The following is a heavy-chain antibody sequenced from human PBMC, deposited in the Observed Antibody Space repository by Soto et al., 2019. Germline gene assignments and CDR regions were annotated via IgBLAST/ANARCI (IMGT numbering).Heavy chain of an antibody. Sequence: EVQLVESGGGLVQPGGSLRLSCVASGLTFSSYCLTWVRQAPGKGLEWVANINRDGSGNYYADSVQGRFTISRDNARNSLYLQMNSLRAEDTDVYYCLSVVVGASDYWGQGPLVTVSS. CDR1: GLTFSSYC. V-gene: IGHV3-7*01. D-gene: IGHD2-2*01. CDR2: INRDGSGN. J-gene: IGHJ4*02. CDR3: LSVVVGASDY.